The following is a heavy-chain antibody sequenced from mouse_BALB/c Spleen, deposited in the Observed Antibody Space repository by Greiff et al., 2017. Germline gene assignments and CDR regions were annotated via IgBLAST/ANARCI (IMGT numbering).Heavy chain of an antibody. V-gene: IGHV1-87*01. CDR3: ARDGNSFDY. J-gene: IGHJ2*01. CDR1: GYTFTSYW. Sequence: VQLQQSGAELARPGASVKLSCKASGYTFTSYWMQWVKQRPGQGLEWIGAIYPGDGDTRYTQKFKGKATLTADKSSSTAYMQLSSLASEDSAVYYCARDGNSFDYWGQGTTLTVSS. CDR2: IYPGDGDT. D-gene: IGHD2-1*01.